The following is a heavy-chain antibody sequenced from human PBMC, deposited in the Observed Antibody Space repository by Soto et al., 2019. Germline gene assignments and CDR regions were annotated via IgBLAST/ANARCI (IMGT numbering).Heavy chain of an antibody. CDR1: GGSVSSGSYY. D-gene: IGHD6-6*01. CDR3: AREYSSSSSFDY. Sequence: SETLSLTCTVSGGSVSSGSYYWSWIRQPPGKGLEWIGYIYYSGSTNYNPSLKSRVTISVDTSKNQFSLKLSSVTAADTAVYYCAREYSSSSSFDYWGQGXLVTVS. CDR2: IYYSGST. V-gene: IGHV4-61*01. J-gene: IGHJ4*02.